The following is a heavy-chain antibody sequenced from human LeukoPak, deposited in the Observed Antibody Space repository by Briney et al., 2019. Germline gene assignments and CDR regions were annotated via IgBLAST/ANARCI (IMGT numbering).Heavy chain of an antibody. CDR2: ISYDGSNK. J-gene: IGHJ4*02. CDR1: GFTFSSYA. V-gene: IGHV3-30-3*01. D-gene: IGHD2-15*01. Sequence: PGGSLRLSCAASGFTFSSYAMHWVRQAPGKGLEWVAVISYDGSNKYYADSVKGRFTISRDNSKNTLYLQMNSLRAEDTAVYYCARDKDRVVVVAAEFDYWGQGTLVTVSS. CDR3: ARDKDRVVVVAAEFDY.